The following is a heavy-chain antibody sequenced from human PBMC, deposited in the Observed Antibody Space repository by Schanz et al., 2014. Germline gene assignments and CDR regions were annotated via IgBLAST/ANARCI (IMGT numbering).Heavy chain of an antibody. CDR2: ISGSGGST. D-gene: IGHD3-9*01. V-gene: IGHV3-23*01. CDR3: AKDHAGSDILTALGN. J-gene: IGHJ4*02. CDR1: GFTFSSYT. Sequence: EVQLLESGGGLVRPGGSLRLSCAASGFTFSSYTMNWVRQAPGKGLEWVSAISGSGGSTVYADSVKGRFTISRDNSKNTLYLQMNSLRAEDTAVYYCAKDHAGSDILTALGNWGQGTLXTVSS.